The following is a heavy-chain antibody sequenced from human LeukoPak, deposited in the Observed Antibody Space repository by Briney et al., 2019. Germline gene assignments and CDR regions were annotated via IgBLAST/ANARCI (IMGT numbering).Heavy chain of an antibody. CDR2: IHRAGRT. J-gene: IGHJ4*02. Sequence: SETLSLTCTVSGGSISSSGYYWGWIRQPPGKGLEWIGEIHRAGRTRYNPSLKSRVTISMDYSKNQFSLKLTSVTAADTAIYYCGKTDIYFNPIDYWGPGSLVTVSS. D-gene: IGHD3-9*01. CDR3: GKTDIYFNPIDY. CDR1: GGSISSSGYY. V-gene: IGHV4-39*07.